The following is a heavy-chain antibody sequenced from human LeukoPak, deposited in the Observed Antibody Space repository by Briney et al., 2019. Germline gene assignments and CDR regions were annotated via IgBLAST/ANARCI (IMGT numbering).Heavy chain of an antibody. Sequence: GGSLRLSCAASGFTFSSYAMHWVRQAPGKGLEWVAVISYDGSNKYYADSVKGRFTISRDNSKNTLYLQMNSLRAEDTAVYYCARERRYYGSGRYGMEVWGQGPTVTVS. CDR1: GFTFSSYA. CDR2: ISYDGSNK. J-gene: IGHJ6*02. CDR3: ARERRYYGSGRYGMEV. V-gene: IGHV3-30-3*01. D-gene: IGHD3-10*01.